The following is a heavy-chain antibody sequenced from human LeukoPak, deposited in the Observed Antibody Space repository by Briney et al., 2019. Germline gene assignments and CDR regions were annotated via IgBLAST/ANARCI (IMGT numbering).Heavy chain of an antibody. CDR2: ISRGVGST. Sequence: PGGSLRLSCAASGFTFSSYDLSWVRQAPGKGLECVSAISRGVGSTYYADSEKGRFTISRDNSKNTLYLQMNNLRADDTAVYYCAKKGQADDYGKPDWGQGTLVTVSS. CDR1: GFTFSSYD. V-gene: IGHV3-23*01. CDR3: AKKGQADDYGKPD. J-gene: IGHJ4*02. D-gene: IGHD4-17*01.